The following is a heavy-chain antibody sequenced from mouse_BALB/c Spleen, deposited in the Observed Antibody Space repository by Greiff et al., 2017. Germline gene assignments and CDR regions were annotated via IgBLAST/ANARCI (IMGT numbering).Heavy chain of an antibody. CDR2: ISDGGSYT. J-gene: IGHJ3*01. CDR3: ARGDYYYGSSPSGFAY. V-gene: IGHV5-4*02. D-gene: IGHD1-1*01. CDR1: GFTFSDYY. Sequence: EVKLVESGGGLVKPGGSLKLSRAASGFTFSDYYMYWVRQTPEKRLEWVATISDGGSYTYYPDSVKGRFTISRDNAKNNLYLQMSSLKSEDTAMYYCARGDYYYGSSPSGFAYWGQGTLVTVSA.